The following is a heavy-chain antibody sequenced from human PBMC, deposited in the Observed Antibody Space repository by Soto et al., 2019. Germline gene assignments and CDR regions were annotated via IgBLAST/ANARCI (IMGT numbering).Heavy chain of an antibody. CDR2: VIPVLGLT. CDR1: GSTFSSDT. D-gene: IGHD4-17*01. V-gene: IGHV1-69*02. J-gene: IGHJ4*02. CDR3: ARDYGDYPQALFDY. Sequence: ASVKVSCKTSGSTFSSDTFSWVRQAPGQGLEWVGRVIPVLGLTNYAQKLQGRVTMTTDTSTSTAYMELRSLRSDDTAVYYCARDYGDYPQALFDYWGQGTLVTVSS.